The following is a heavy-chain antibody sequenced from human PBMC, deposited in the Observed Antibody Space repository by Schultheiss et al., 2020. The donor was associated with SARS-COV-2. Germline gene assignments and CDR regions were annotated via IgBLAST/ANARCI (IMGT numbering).Heavy chain of an antibody. CDR2: ISSSSSTI. CDR3: TTDRFHAADY. CDR1: GFTFSSYS. V-gene: IGHV3-48*04. J-gene: IGHJ4*02. Sequence: GGSLRLSCAASGFTFSSYSMNWVRQAPGKGLEWVSYISSSSSTIYYADSVKGRFTISRDNAKNSLYLQMNSLKTEDTAVYYCTTDRFHAADYWGQGTLVTVSS. D-gene: IGHD3-10*01.